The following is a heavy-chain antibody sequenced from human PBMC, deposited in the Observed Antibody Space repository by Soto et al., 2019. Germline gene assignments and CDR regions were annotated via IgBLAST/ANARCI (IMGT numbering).Heavy chain of an antibody. CDR2: ISSSSSYI. CDR3: ARSFGVAAAGPFDY. D-gene: IGHD6-13*01. Sequence: GGSLRLSCAASGFTFTSYTMHWVRQAPGKGLEWVSSISSSSSYIYYADSVKGRFTISRDNAKKSLYLQMNSLRAEDTAVYYCARSFGVAAAGPFDYWGQGTLVTVSS. CDR1: GFTFTSYT. V-gene: IGHV3-21*01. J-gene: IGHJ4*02.